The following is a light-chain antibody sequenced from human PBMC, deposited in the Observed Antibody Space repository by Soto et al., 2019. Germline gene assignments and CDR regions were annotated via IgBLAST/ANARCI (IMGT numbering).Light chain of an antibody. Sequence: PMTQSPASLSPSLGDTVTLTCQASQAIGKYLNWYQHKPGEAPKLLIYDASNLQIGVPSRFSGSGSGTNSPTAIARLPYDDFGTYYCQQYNSPHTFGRGTKLEI. CDR2: DAS. V-gene: IGKV1-33*01. CDR1: QAIGKY. CDR3: QQYNSPHT. J-gene: IGKJ2*01.